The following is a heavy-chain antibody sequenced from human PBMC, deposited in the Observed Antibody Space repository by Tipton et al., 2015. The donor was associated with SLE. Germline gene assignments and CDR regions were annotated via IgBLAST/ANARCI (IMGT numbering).Heavy chain of an antibody. CDR1: GGSFSGYY. V-gene: IGHV4-34*01. Sequence: TLSLTCAVYGGSFSGYYWSWIRQPPGKGLEWIGEINHSGSTNYNPSLKSRVTILVDTSKNQFSLKLSSVTAADTAVYYCARGGGAVAGRPGLDYWGQGTLVTVSS. CDR3: ARGGGAVAGRPGLDY. J-gene: IGHJ4*02. CDR2: INHSGST. D-gene: IGHD6-19*01.